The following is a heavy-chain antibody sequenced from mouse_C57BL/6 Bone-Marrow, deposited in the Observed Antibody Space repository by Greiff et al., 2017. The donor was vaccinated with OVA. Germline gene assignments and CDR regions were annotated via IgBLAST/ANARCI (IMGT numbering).Heavy chain of an antibody. V-gene: IGHV14-4*01. CDR1: GFNIKDDY. CDR3: TTLSPYYFDY. J-gene: IGHJ2*01. CDR2: IDPENGDT. Sequence: VQLKESGAELVRPGASVKLSCTASGFNIKDDYMHWVKQRPEQGLEWIGWIDPENGDTEYASKFQGKATITADTSSNTAYLQLSSLTSEDTAVYYCTTLSPYYFDYWGQGTTLTVSS.